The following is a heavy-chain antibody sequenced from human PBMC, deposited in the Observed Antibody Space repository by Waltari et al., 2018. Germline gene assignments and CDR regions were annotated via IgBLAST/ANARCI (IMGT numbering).Heavy chain of an antibody. CDR1: GGTFSSYA. V-gene: IGHV1-69*01. D-gene: IGHD2-2*01. CDR3: ARSPGYCSSTSCLPWFDP. J-gene: IGHJ5*02. Sequence: QVQLVQSGAEVKKPGSSVKVSCKASGGTFSSYAISWVRPDPGQGLEWMGGIIPIFGTANYAQKFQGRVTITADESTSTAYMELSSLRSEDTAVYYCARSPGYCSSTSCLPWFDPWGQGTLVTVSS. CDR2: IIPIFGTA.